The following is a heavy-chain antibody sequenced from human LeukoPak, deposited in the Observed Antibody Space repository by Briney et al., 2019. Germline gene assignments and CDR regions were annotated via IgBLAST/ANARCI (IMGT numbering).Heavy chain of an antibody. CDR2: INPNSGGT. CDR1: GYTFTGYY. D-gene: IGHD6-19*01. V-gene: IGHV1-2*02. CDR3: AGGVPGIAVAGTYYYYYYMDV. J-gene: IGHJ6*03. Sequence: ASVKVSCKASGYTFTGYYMHWVRQAPGQGLEWMGWINPNSGGTNYAQKFQGRVTMTRDTSISTAYMELSRLRSDDTAVYYCAGGVPGIAVAGTYYYYYYMDVWGKGTTVTVSS.